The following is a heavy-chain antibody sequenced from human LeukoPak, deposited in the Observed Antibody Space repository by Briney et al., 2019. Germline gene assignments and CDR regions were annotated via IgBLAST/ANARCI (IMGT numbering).Heavy chain of an antibody. CDR1: GGSFSGYY. CDR2: ISGSGGST. Sequence: ETLSLTCAVYGGSFSGYYWSWIRQPPGKGLEWVSAISGSGGSTYYADFVKGRFTISRDNSKNTLYLQMNSLRAEDTAVYYCAKGGGPSYYYYYGMDVWGQGTTVTVSS. J-gene: IGHJ6*02. V-gene: IGHV3-23*01. D-gene: IGHD6-25*01. CDR3: AKGGGPSYYYYYGMDV.